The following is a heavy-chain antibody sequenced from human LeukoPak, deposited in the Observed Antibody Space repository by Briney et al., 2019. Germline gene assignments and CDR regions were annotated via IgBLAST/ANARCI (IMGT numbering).Heavy chain of an antibody. CDR3: AKDPPGAGPDFDC. CDR1: GFTFSSYT. Sequence: PGGSLRLSCATSGFTFSSYTMNWVRQAPGKGLEWVSGISGSDGSTYYADSVKGRFTISRDNSKNTLYLQMNSLRVEGTAVYYCAKDPPGAGPDFDCWGQGTLVTVPS. J-gene: IGHJ4*02. D-gene: IGHD6-19*01. V-gene: IGHV3-23*01. CDR2: ISGSDGST.